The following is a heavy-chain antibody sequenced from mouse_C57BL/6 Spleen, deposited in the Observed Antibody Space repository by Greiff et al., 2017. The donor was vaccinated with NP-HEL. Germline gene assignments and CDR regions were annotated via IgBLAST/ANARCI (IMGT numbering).Heavy chain of an antibody. CDR1: GYTFTDYE. CDR3: TRWNYYGRYFDV. Sequence: VQLQQSGAELVRPGASVTLSCKASGYTFTDYEMHWVKQTPAHGLEWIGAIDPETGGTAYNQKFKGKAILTADKSSSTAYMELRSLTSEDSAVYYCTRWNYYGRYFDVWGTGTTVTVSS. J-gene: IGHJ1*03. CDR2: IDPETGGT. D-gene: IGHD1-1*01. V-gene: IGHV1-15*01.